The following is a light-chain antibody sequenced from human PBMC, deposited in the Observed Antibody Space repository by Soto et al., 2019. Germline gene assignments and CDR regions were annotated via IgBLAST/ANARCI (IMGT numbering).Light chain of an antibody. CDR1: QDISYY. V-gene: IGKV1-33*01. CDR2: DTS. CDR3: QQHDNLPCS. Sequence: DIQMTQSPSSLSASVGDRVTITCQASQDISYYLNWYQQKPGKVPKVLIYDTSSLETGDPLRFSGGGSWTDFTLNISSLQPEDLATYYSQQHDNLPCSSGPGTKVDIK. J-gene: IGKJ3*01.